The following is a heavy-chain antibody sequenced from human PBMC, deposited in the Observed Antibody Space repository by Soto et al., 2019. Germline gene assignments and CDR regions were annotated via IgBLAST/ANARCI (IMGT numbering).Heavy chain of an antibody. Sequence: QVQLVQSGAEVKKPGSSVKVSCKASGGTFSSYAISWVRQAPGQGLEWMGGIIPIFGTANYAQKFQGRVTITADESTSTAYMELSSLRSEDTAVYYCASVTYYGSGARNYYGMDVWDQGTTVTVSS. D-gene: IGHD3-10*01. V-gene: IGHV1-69*01. CDR3: ASVTYYGSGARNYYGMDV. CDR2: IIPIFGTA. J-gene: IGHJ6*02. CDR1: GGTFSSYA.